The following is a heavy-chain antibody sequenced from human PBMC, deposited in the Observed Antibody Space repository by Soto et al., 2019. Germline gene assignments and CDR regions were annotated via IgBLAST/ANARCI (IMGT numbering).Heavy chain of an antibody. CDR2: VSSSSNYI. D-gene: IGHD4-17*01. CDR1: GFTFGHYR. Sequence: EVQLVESGGGLVKPGGSLRLSCAASGFTFGHYRMNWVRQAPGKGLEWVSCVSSSSNYIYYADSVQGRFIISRDNANNSLYLQMNSLRAEDTAVYYCARTRRDGDMYYFGHWGQGTRVTVSS. V-gene: IGHV3-21*01. CDR3: ARTRRDGDMYYFGH. J-gene: IGHJ4*02.